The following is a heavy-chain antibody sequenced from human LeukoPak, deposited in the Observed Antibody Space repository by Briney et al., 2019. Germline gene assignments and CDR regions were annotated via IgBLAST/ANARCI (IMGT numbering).Heavy chain of an antibody. J-gene: IGHJ4*02. Sequence: SETLSLTCTVSGGSISSSSYYWGWIRQPPGKGLEWIGSIYYSGSTYYNPSLKSRVTISVDTSKNQFSLKLSSVTAADTAVYYCAREVPGSYYSASFDYWGQGTLVTVSS. V-gene: IGHV4-39*07. CDR3: AREVPGSYYSASFDY. D-gene: IGHD3-10*01. CDR2: IYYSGST. CDR1: GGSISSSSYY.